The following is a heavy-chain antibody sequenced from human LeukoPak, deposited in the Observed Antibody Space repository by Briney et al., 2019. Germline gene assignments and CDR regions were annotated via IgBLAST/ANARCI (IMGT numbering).Heavy chain of an antibody. J-gene: IGHJ4*02. V-gene: IGHV3-23*01. D-gene: IGHD3-22*01. CDR1: GFTFSDYY. Sequence: GGSLRLSCAASGFTFSDYYMSWIRQAPGKGLEWVSAISGSGGSTYYADSVKGRSTISRDNSKNTLYLQMNSLRAEDTAVYYCAKDPEADYYDSSGYYYGIDYWGQGTLVTVSS. CDR2: ISGSGGST. CDR3: AKDPEADYYDSSGYYYGIDY.